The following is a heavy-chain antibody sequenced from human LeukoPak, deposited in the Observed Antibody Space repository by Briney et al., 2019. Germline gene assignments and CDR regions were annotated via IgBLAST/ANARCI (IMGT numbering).Heavy chain of an antibody. CDR2: IYYSEST. V-gene: IGHV4-34*01. D-gene: IGHD3-3*01. CDR1: GGSFSGYY. CDR3: ARRVVTRDYYDYYGLDV. J-gene: IGHJ6*02. Sequence: SETLSLTCAVYGGSFSGYYWSWIRQPPGKGLEWIGYIYYSESTYYNPSLKSRVTISVDRSKNQFSLKLSSVTAADTAMYYCARRVVTRDYYDYYGLDVWGQGTTVTVSS.